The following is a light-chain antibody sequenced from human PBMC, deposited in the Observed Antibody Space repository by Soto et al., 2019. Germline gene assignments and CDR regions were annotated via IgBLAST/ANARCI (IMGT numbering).Light chain of an antibody. V-gene: IGKV3-11*01. CDR2: DTS. Sequence: VLTQAPVTLSLSPGERATLSCSASQFLSSYLAWYQQIPGQPPRLLIYDTSNRVTGIPARFSGSGSGTDFTLTISSLEPEDFAVYYCQQRSNWPITFGQGTRLEI. J-gene: IGKJ5*01. CDR3: QQRSNWPIT. CDR1: QFLSSY.